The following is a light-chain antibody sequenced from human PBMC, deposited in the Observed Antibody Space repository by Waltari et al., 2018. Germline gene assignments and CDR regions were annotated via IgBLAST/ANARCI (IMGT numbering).Light chain of an antibody. CDR1: SSDVGGYNY. J-gene: IGLJ3*02. CDR2: DVS. V-gene: IGLV2-14*03. CDR3: SSYTSSSTLWV. Sequence: QSALTQPASVSGSPGPSITISCNGTSSDVGGYNYVSWYQQHPGKAPNLIIYDVSKRPSGVSNRLSGSKSGNTASLTISGLQAEDEADYYCSSYTSSSTLWVFGGGTKLTVL.